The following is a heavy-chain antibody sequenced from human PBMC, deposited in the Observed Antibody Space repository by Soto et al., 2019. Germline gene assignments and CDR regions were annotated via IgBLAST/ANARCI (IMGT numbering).Heavy chain of an antibody. Sequence: ASVKVSCKASGYTFTSYAMHWVRQAPGQRLEWMGWINAGNGNTKYSQKFQGRVTITRDTSASTAYMELSSLRSEDTAVYYCAREESSEAVTTTFDIWGQGTMVTVSS. CDR1: GYTFTSYA. CDR3: AREESSEAVTTTFDI. D-gene: IGHD4-4*01. J-gene: IGHJ3*02. V-gene: IGHV1-3*01. CDR2: INAGNGNT.